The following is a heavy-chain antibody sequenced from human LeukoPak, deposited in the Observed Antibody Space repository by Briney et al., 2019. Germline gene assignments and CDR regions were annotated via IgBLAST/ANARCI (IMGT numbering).Heavy chain of an antibody. J-gene: IGHJ3*02. D-gene: IGHD6-19*01. Sequence: SETLSLTCTVPGGSVSSGSYYWGWIRQPPGKGLEWIGYIYYSGSTNYNPSLKSRVTISVDTSKNQFSLKLNSVTAADTAVYYCARGGPSLYSSGADAFDIWGQGTMVTVSS. V-gene: IGHV4-61*01. CDR1: GGSVSSGSYY. CDR3: ARGGPSLYSSGADAFDI. CDR2: IYYSGST.